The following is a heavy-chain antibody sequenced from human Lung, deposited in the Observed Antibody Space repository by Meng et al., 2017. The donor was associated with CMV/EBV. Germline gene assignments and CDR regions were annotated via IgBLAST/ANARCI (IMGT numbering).Heavy chain of an antibody. V-gene: IGHV3-11*01. Sequence: SCTASGFTFTDYYMTWIRQAPGKGLEYISDISSSGSTMYYADSVKGRFTISRDNAKNLVYLQMISLRAEDTAVYYCARALIRGVIINAFDIWGQGTXVTVSS. CDR2: ISSSGSTM. CDR1: GFTFTDYY. CDR3: ARALIRGVIINAFDI. D-gene: IGHD3-10*01. J-gene: IGHJ3*02.